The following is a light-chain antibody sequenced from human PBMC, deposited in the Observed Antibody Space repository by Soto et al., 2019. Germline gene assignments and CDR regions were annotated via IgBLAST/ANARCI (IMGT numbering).Light chain of an antibody. CDR3: CSYAGDLAL. CDR1: SSDVGGYDF. J-gene: IGLJ2*01. Sequence: QSVLTQPRSVSGSPGQSVTISCTGTSSDVGGYDFVSWYQQHPGKAPKLMISDVSKRPSGVPDRFSGSKSGNTASLTIYGLQAEDEADYYCCSYAGDLALFGGGTKVTVL. CDR2: DVS. V-gene: IGLV2-11*01.